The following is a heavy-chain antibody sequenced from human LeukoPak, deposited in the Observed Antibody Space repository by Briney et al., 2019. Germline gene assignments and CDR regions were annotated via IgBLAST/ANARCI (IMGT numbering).Heavy chain of an antibody. CDR1: GFTFSSYA. Sequence: QPGGSLRLSCAASGFTFSSYAMSWVRQAPGKGLEWVSAISGSGGSTYYADSVKGRFTISRDNSKNTLYLQMNSLRIEDTAIYYCARDEGIVGAMNSKALEYWGPGTLVTVSS. CDR2: ISGSGGST. V-gene: IGHV3-23*01. CDR3: ARDEGIVGAMNSKALEY. J-gene: IGHJ4*02. D-gene: IGHD1-26*01.